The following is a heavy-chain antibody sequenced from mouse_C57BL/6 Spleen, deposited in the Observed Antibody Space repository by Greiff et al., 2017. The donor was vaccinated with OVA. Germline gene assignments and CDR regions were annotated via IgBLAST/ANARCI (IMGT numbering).Heavy chain of an antibody. CDR2: IDPSDSYT. CDR1: GYTFTSYW. D-gene: IGHD4-1*01. J-gene: IGHJ2*01. Sequence: VQLQQSGAELVKPGASVKLSCKASGYTFTSYWMQWVKQRPGQGLEWIGEIDPSDSYTNYNQKFKGKATLTVDTSSSTAYMQLSSLTSEDSAVYYCARGGTGTGDYWGQGTTLTVSS. V-gene: IGHV1-50*01. CDR3: ARGGTGTGDY.